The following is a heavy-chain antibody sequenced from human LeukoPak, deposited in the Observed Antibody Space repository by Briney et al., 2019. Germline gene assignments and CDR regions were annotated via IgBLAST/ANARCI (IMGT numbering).Heavy chain of an antibody. Sequence: SAPTLMNPTPTLTLTCTFSGFSLSGGALAVGLIRQPPGKALEWLSHVYWNDDKRYSPSLKSRLTITKDTSKNQVVLTMTNMDPVDTGTYYCAHLNAVKWYYYDHWGQGILVTVSS. CDR1: GFSLSGGALA. V-gene: IGHV2-5*01. CDR2: VYWNDDK. J-gene: IGHJ4*02. CDR3: AHLNAVKWYYYDH. D-gene: IGHD2-8*01.